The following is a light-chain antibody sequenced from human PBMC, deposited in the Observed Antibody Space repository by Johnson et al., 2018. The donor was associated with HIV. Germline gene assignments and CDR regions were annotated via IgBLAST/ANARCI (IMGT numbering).Light chain of an antibody. CDR1: SSNIGNNY. CDR3: GTWDSSLSVYV. CDR2: ENN. Sequence: QSVLTQPPSVSAAPGQKVTISCSGSSSNIGNNYVSWYQQLPGTAPKLLIYENNKRPSGIPDRFSGSNSGTSATLGITGLQTGDEADYYCGTWDSSLSVYVFGTGTNVTVL. J-gene: IGLJ1*01. V-gene: IGLV1-51*02.